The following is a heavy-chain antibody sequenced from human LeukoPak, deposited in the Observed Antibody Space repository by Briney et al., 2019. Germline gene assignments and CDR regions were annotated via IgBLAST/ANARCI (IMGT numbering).Heavy chain of an antibody. V-gene: IGHV4-59*12. CDR3: ARGGHSYGEFDY. CDR1: GGSISSYY. Sequence: SETLSLTCTVSGGSISSYYWSWIRQPPGKGLEWIGYIYYSGSTNYNPSLKSRVTISVDTSKNQFSLKLSSVTAADTAVYYCARGGHSYGEFDYWGQGTLVTVSS. D-gene: IGHD5-18*01. CDR2: IYYSGST. J-gene: IGHJ4*02.